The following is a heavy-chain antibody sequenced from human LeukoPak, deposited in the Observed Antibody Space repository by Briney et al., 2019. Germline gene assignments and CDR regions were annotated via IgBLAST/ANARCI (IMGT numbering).Heavy chain of an antibody. CDR3: ARYDPSGIAAAGDY. Sequence: SVKVSCKASGGTFSSYAISWVRQAPGQGLEWMGGIIPIFGTANYAQKFQGRVTITADESTSTAYMDLRSLRSEGTAVYFCARYDPSGIAAAGDYWGQGTLVTVSS. CDR1: GGTFSSYA. D-gene: IGHD6-13*01. CDR2: IIPIFGTA. J-gene: IGHJ4*02. V-gene: IGHV1-69*01.